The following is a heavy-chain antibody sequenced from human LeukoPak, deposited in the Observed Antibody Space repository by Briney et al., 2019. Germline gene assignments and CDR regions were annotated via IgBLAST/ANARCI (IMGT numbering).Heavy chain of an antibody. V-gene: IGHV4-61*02. CDR2: IYTSGST. J-gene: IGHJ4*02. CDR3: ARGRVGATRFDY. D-gene: IGHD1-26*01. Sequence: SQTLSLTCTVSGGSISSGSYYWSWIRQPAGKGLEWIGRIYTSGSTNYNPSLKSRVTISVDTSKNQFSLKLSSVTAADTAVYYCARGRVGATRFDYWGQGTLVTVSS. CDR1: GGSISSGSYY.